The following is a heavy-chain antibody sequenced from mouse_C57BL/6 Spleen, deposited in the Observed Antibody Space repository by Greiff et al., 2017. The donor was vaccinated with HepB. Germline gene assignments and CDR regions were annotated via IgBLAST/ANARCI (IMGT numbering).Heavy chain of an antibody. CDR1: GFTFSSYA. D-gene: IGHD1-1*01. V-gene: IGHV5-9-1*02. J-gene: IGHJ1*03. CDR3: TREATTVSRGYFDV. CDR2: ISSGGDYI. Sequence: EVHLVESGEGLVKPGGSLKLSCAASGFTFSSYAMSWVRQTPEKRLEWVAYISSGGDYIYYADTVKGRFTISRDNARNTLYLQMSSLKSEDTAMYYCTREATTVSRGYFDVWGTGTTVTVSS.